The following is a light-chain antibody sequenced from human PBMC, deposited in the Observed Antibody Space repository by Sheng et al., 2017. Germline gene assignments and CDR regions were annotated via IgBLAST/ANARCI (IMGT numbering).Light chain of an antibody. CDR3: QQSYSTPLFA. CDR1: QSFTSW. CDR2: AAS. Sequence: DIQMTQSPSTLSASVGDRVTITCRASQSFTSWLAWYQQKPGRAPNLLLYAASRLKSGVPSRFSGSGSGTDFTLTISSLQPEDFATYYCQQSYSTPLFAFGPGTTVDI. J-gene: IGKJ3*01. V-gene: IGKV1-39*01.